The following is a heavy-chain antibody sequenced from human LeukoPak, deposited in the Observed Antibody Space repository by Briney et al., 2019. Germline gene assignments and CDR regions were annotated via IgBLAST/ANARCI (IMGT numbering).Heavy chain of an antibody. CDR1: GFTFSSYW. CDR3: ARVDPTGDGYNCFDS. CDR2: INTDGSST. Sequence: PGGSLRLSCASSGFTFSSYWMHWVRHAPGKGLLWVSRINTDGSSTLYADSVKGRFTISRDNAKSTLYLQMDSLRPEDTAVYYCARVDPTGDGYNCFDSWGQGTLVTVSS. V-gene: IGHV3-74*01. J-gene: IGHJ4*02. D-gene: IGHD5-24*01.